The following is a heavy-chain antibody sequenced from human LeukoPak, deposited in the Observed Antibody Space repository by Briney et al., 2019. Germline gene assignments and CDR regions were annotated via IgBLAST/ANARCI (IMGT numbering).Heavy chain of an antibody. V-gene: IGHV1-2*02. D-gene: IGHD6-13*01. CDR1: GYTFTGYY. J-gene: IGHJ6*03. Sequence: GASVKVSCKASGYTFTGYYMHWVRQAPGQGLEWMGWINPNSGGTNYAQKFQGRVTMTRDTSISTAYMELSRLRSDDTAVYYCARDGYSSSSSGYYYYYMDVWGKGTTVTVSS. CDR3: ARDGYSSSSSGYYYYYMDV. CDR2: INPNSGGT.